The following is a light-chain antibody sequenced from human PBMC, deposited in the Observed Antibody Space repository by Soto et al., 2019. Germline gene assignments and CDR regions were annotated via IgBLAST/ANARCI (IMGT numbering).Light chain of an antibody. CDR3: MQSTHWPPT. Sequence: DVVMTQSPLSLPVTLGQPASISCKSSQSLVFSDGNAYLNWFQQRPGQSPRRLIYRASNRDSGVPDRFSGRWSGTDFTRQINGVEAEDVGVYYCMQSTHWPPTFGRGTRVEIK. CDR2: RAS. V-gene: IGKV2-30*01. CDR1: QSLVFSDGNAY. J-gene: IGKJ1*01.